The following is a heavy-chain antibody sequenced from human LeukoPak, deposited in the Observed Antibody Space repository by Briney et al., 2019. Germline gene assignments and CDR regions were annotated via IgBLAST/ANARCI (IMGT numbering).Heavy chain of an antibody. V-gene: IGHV4-59*01. D-gene: IGHD2-15*01. Sequence: SETLSLTCAVSGGSISSYYWSWIRQPPGKGLEGIGNIYYSGNTNYNPSLKSRVTISVDTSKNQFSLKLNSVTAADTAVYYCARAGGGWQLHDYWGQGTLVTVSS. CDR3: ARAGGGWQLHDY. J-gene: IGHJ4*02. CDR2: IYYSGNT. CDR1: GGSISSYY.